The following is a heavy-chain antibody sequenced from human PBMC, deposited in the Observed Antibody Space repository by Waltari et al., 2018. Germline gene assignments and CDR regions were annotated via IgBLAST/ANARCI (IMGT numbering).Heavy chain of an antibody. V-gene: IGHV3-23*01. CDR2: ISGPGLTT. Sequence: EVQLLESGGGLVQTGWSLRISCSAYGVTFIRYDLCWVRQAPGKGLGWVSSISGPGLTTFYADSVKGRFSISRDNSKNTLYLQINGLRADDTAVYYCAKVGGIAAAEFQFDFWGRGTLVTVSS. CDR1: GVTFIRYD. D-gene: IGHD6-13*01. CDR3: AKVGGIAAAEFQFDF. J-gene: IGHJ4*02.